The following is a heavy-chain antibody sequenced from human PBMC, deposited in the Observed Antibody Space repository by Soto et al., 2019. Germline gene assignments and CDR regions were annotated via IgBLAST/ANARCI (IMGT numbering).Heavy chain of an antibody. D-gene: IGHD3-3*01. V-gene: IGHV4-59*01. CDR3: GRGKLRFWEWLLDP. Sequence: PSETLSLTCTVSGGSISSYYWSWIRQPPGKGLEWIGYIYYSGSTNYNPSLKSRVTISVDTSKNQFSLKLSSVTAADTAVYYCGRGKLRFWEWLLDPGGQEPLVTFSS. CDR2: IYYSGST. J-gene: IGHJ5*02. CDR1: GGSISSYY.